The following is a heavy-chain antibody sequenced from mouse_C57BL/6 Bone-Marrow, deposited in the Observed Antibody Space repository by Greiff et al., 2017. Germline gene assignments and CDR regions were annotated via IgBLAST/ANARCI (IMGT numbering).Heavy chain of an antibody. CDR2: IHPNSGST. CDR3: ARRGYYGSSSPWFAY. CDR1: GYTFTSYW. D-gene: IGHD1-1*01. J-gene: IGHJ3*01. Sequence: QVQLLQPGAELVKPGASVKLSCKASGYTFTSYWMHWVKQRPGQGLEWIGMIHPNSGSTNYNEKFKSKATLTVDKSSSTAYMQLSSLTSEDSAVYYCARRGYYGSSSPWFAYWGQGTLVTVSA. V-gene: IGHV1-64*01.